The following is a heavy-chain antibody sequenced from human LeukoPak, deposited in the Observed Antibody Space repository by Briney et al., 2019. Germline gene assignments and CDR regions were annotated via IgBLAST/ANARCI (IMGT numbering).Heavy chain of an antibody. J-gene: IGHJ5*02. CDR1: GFTFSSYA. CDR2: ISGSGGST. V-gene: IGHV3-23*01. CDR3: AKAIRRYYYGSGSWFDP. D-gene: IGHD3-10*01. Sequence: GGSLRLSCAASGFTFSSYAMSWVRQAPGKGLEWASAISGSGGSTYYADSVKGRFTISRDNSKNTLYLQMNSLRAEDTAVYYCAKAIRRYYYGSGSWFDPWGQGTLVTVSS.